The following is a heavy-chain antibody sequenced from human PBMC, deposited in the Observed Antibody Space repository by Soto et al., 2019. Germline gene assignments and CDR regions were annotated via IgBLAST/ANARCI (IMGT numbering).Heavy chain of an antibody. D-gene: IGHD3-22*01. V-gene: IGHV3-23*01. J-gene: IGHJ6*02. CDR1: GFTFSSYA. CDR2: MTGSGGTT. Sequence: GGSLRLSCAASGFTFSSYAMTWVRQAPGKGLEWVSSMTGSGGTTYYADSVRGRFTISRDNSKNTLYLQMNSLRAEDTAVYYCAKDYYDSSGYKGGVMDVWGQGTTVTVSS. CDR3: AKDYYDSSGYKGGVMDV.